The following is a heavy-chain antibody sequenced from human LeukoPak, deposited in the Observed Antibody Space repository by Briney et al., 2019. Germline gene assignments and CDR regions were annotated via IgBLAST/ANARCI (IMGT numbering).Heavy chain of an antibody. D-gene: IGHD3-22*01. CDR1: RFTFSDYA. Sequence: GGPLRLSCAASRFTFSDYAMNWLRQAPGKGLDWVSAISGSGGDTYYADSVQGRFTISRHNSKNTLYLQMNSVRAEDTAIYYCAKDASAPYYDSSAYIPSIDYWGQGTLVTVSS. V-gene: IGHV3-23*01. J-gene: IGHJ4*02. CDR3: AKDASAPYYDSSAYIPSIDY. CDR2: ISGSGGDT.